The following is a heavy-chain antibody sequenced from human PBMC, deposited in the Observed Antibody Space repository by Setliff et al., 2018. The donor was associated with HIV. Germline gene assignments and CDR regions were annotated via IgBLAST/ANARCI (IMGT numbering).Heavy chain of an antibody. CDR3: ARVGCSSTTCPWAWYFDL. CDR2: INTNTGNP. J-gene: IGHJ2*01. CDR1: GYTFTNYI. D-gene: IGHD2-2*01. V-gene: IGHV7-4-1*02. Sequence: GASAKVSCKASGYTFTNYIMNWVRQAPGQGLEWMGWINTNTGNPTYAQGFTGRFVFSLDTSVSTAYLQISSLKAEDTAVYYCARVGCSSTTCPWAWYFDLWGRGTLVTVSS.